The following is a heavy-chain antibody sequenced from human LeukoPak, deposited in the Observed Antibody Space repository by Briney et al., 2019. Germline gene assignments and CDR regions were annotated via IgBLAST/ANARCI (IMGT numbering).Heavy chain of an antibody. CDR3: ANAGRGTYYYFDV. D-gene: IGHD1-26*01. CDR2: ISGSNGNT. CDR1: TYSFTRNG. J-gene: IGHJ4*02. Sequence: ASVKVSCEISTYSFTRNGLIWVRQAPGQGLEWVGWISGSNGNTKYAQKLQGRVTRTTDTSTSTAYKEVRSMRTEDTAEYYWANAGRGTYYYFDVWGQGTLVTVSS. V-gene: IGHV1-18*01.